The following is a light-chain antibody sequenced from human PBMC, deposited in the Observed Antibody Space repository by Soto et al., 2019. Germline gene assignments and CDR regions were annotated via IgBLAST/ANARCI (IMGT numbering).Light chain of an antibody. CDR1: QSISSY. CDR3: QQRYSTPIT. Sequence: DLQMTPSPSSLSASVGDRVTITCRARQSISSYLNWYQQKPGKAPKLLIYAASSLQSGVPSRFSGSGSGTDFTLTISSLQPEDFATYYCQQRYSTPITFGQGTRLEIK. CDR2: AAS. J-gene: IGKJ5*01. V-gene: IGKV1-39*01.